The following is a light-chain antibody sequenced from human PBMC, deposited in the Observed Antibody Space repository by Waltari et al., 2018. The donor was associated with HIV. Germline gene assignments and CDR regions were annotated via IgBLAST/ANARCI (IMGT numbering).Light chain of an antibody. CDR1: NSDVGGSNS. V-gene: IGLV2-14*03. Sequence: QSALTQPAPVSGSPGQSITISCSGTNSDVGGSNSVSWYQQHPGTPPKLIIFDVSHRPSGISNRFSGSKSGNTASLTISGLQAEDEADYYCSSNTRSTTLDAVFGTGTKVSVL. CDR2: DVS. J-gene: IGLJ1*01. CDR3: SSNTRSTTLDAV.